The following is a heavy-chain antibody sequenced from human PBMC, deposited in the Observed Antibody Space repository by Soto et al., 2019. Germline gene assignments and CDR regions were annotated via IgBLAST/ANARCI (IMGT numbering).Heavy chain of an antibody. V-gene: IGHV4-31*03. CDR2: IYYSGST. D-gene: IGHD3-16*02. Sequence: SLTCTVSGGSISSGGYYWSWIRQHPGKGLEWIGYIYYSGSTYYNPSLKSRVTISVDTSKNQFSLKLSSVTAADTAVYYCARDGGLSLGELSPALDYWGQGTLVTVSS. CDR1: GGSISSGGYY. J-gene: IGHJ4*02. CDR3: ARDGGLSLGELSPALDY.